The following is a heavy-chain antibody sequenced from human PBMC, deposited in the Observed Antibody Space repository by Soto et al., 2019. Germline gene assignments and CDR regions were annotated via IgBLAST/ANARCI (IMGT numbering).Heavy chain of an antibody. V-gene: IGHV3-30-3*01. CDR3: ARDPSPPTQLWVGDFDY. D-gene: IGHD5-18*01. CDR2: ISYDGSNK. CDR1: GFTFSSYA. J-gene: IGHJ4*02. Sequence: GGSLRLSCAASGFTFSSYAMHWVRQAPGKGLEWVAVISYDGSNKYYADSVKGRFTISRDNSKNTLYLQMNSLRAEDTAVYYCARDPSPPTQLWVGDFDYWGQGTLVTVSS.